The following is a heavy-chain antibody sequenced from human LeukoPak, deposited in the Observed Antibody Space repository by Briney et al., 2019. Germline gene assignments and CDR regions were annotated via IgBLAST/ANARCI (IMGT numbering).Heavy chain of an antibody. CDR1: EFSISSNY. CDR3: ARGRCSGPDDY. J-gene: IGHJ4*02. V-gene: IGHV3-53*01. CDR2: IYSGGAT. D-gene: IGHD6-19*01. Sequence: AGSLTLTCTVSEFSISSNYMNWVRQPPGKGLEWVSVIYSGGATYYADSLRRRFTISRDNSKNMVSLQMTSLGAEDTAVYYCARGRCSGPDDYWGQGTLVTVSS.